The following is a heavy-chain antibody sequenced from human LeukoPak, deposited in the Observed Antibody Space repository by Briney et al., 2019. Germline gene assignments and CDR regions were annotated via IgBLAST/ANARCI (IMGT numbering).Heavy chain of an antibody. D-gene: IGHD3-22*01. CDR3: AKKTYYYDSSGYSPFDY. J-gene: IGHJ4*02. CDR2: ISSSGSTI. CDR1: GFTFSSYE. Sequence: GGSLRLSCAASGFTFSSYEMNWVRQAPGKGLEWVSYISSSGSTIYYADSVKGRFTISRDNAKNTLYLQMNSLRAEDTAVYYCAKKTYYYDSSGYSPFDYWGQGTLVTVSS. V-gene: IGHV3-48*03.